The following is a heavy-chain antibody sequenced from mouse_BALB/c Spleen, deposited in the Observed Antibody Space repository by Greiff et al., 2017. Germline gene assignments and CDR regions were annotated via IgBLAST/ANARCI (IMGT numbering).Heavy chain of an antibody. J-gene: IGHJ2*01. D-gene: IGHD1-1*01. Sequence: VQLVESGAELVKPGASVKLSCKASGYTFTSYYMYWVKQRPGQGLEWIGEINTSNGGTNFNEKFKSKATLTVDKSSSTAYMQLSSLTSVDSAVYYCTRWGTTVVAGFDYWGQGTTLTVSS. CDR1: GYTFTSYY. CDR3: TRWGTTVVAGFDY. V-gene: IGHV1S81*02. CDR2: INTSNGGT.